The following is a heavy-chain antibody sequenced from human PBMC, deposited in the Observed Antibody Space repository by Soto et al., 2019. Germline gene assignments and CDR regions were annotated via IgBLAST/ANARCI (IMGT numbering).Heavy chain of an antibody. CDR2: ISGSGDST. CDR3: ARQHGDYPRVYYYYGMDV. J-gene: IGHJ6*02. Sequence: GGSLRLSCAGSGFTFSNYAMSWVRQAPGKGLEWVSAISGSGDSTYYANSVKGRFTISRDNSKNTLYLQMNSLRAEDTAVYYCARQHGDYPRVYYYYGMDVWGQGTTVTVSS. V-gene: IGHV3-23*01. CDR1: GFTFSNYA. D-gene: IGHD4-17*01.